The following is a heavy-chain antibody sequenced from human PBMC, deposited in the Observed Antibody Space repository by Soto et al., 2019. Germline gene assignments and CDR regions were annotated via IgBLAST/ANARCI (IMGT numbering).Heavy chain of an antibody. Sequence: GGSLRLSCAASGFTVSSNYMSWVRQAPGKGLEWVSVIYSGGSTYYADSVKGRFTISRDNSKNTLYLQMNSLRAEDTAVYYCARVRSSLDYYYYYYMDVWGKGTTVTVSS. D-gene: IGHD6-6*01. CDR1: GFTVSSNY. CDR2: IYSGGST. J-gene: IGHJ6*03. CDR3: ARVRSSLDYYYYYYMDV. V-gene: IGHV3-66*01.